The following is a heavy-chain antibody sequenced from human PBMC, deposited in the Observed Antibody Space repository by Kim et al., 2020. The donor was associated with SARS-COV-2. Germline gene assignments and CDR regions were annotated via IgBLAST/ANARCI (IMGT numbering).Heavy chain of an antibody. CDR2: INHSGST. CDR1: GGSFSGYY. Sequence: SETLSLTCAVYGGSFSGYYWSWIRQPPGKGLEWIGEINHSGSTNYNPSLKSRVTISVDTSKNQFSLKLSSVTAADTAVYYCARGVVPSDWGQGTLVTVSS. J-gene: IGHJ4*02. V-gene: IGHV4-34*01. CDR3: ARGVVPSD. D-gene: IGHD2-2*01.